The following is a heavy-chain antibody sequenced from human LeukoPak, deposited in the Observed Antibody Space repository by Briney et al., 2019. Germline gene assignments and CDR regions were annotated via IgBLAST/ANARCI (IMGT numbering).Heavy chain of an antibody. D-gene: IGHD1-26*01. V-gene: IGHV4-38-2*02. CDR1: DYSISSGYY. J-gene: IGHJ3*02. CDR2: IYHSGNT. CDR3: AGTYSLYDAFDI. Sequence: SETLSLTCTVSDYSISSGYYWGWIRQPPGKGLEWIGNIYHSGNTYYNPSLKSRVRMSVDTSENQFSLKLSSVTAADTAVYYCAGTYSLYDAFDIWGQGTMVTVSS.